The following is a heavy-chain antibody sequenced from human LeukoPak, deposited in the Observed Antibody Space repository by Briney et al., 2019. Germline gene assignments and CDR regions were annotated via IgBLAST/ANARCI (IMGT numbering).Heavy chain of an antibody. J-gene: IGHJ3*02. Sequence: SETLSLTCTVSGGSISSYYWSWIRQPPGKGLEWIGYTYYSGSTNYNPSLKSRVTISVDTSKNQFSLKLGSVTAADTAVYYCASYAVRGLDAFDIWGQGTMVTVSS. CDR1: GGSISSYY. D-gene: IGHD3-10*01. CDR3: ASYAVRGLDAFDI. V-gene: IGHV4-59*08. CDR2: TYYSGST.